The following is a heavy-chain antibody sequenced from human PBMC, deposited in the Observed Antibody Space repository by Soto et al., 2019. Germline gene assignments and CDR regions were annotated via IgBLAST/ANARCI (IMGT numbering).Heavy chain of an antibody. Sequence: GGSLRLSCAASGFTFSSYDMHWVRQATGKGLEWVSAIGTAGDTYYPGSVKGRFTISRENAKNSLYLQMNSLRAEDTAVYYCARVYASRYYYYYGMDVWGQGTTVTVSS. CDR2: IGTAGDT. D-gene: IGHD3-10*01. CDR3: ARVYASRYYYYYGMDV. J-gene: IGHJ6*02. CDR1: GFTFSSYD. V-gene: IGHV3-13*01.